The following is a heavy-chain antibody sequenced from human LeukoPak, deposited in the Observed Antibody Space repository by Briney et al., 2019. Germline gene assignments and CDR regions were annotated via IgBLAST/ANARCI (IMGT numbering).Heavy chain of an antibody. CDR1: GYTFTSYG. D-gene: IGHD3-16*02. V-gene: IGHV1-18*01. CDR2: ISAYNGNT. J-gene: IGHJ3*02. Sequence: ASVKVSCKASGYTFTSYGISRVRQAPGQGLEWMGWISAYNGNTNYAQKLQGRVTMTTDTSTSTAYMELRSLRSDDTAVYYCVCDYVWGSYRPDAFDIWGQGRMVTVSS. CDR3: VCDYVWGSYRPDAFDI.